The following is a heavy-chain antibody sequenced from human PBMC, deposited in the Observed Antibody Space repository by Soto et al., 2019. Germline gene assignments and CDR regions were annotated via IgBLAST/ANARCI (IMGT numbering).Heavy chain of an antibody. CDR3: AREGVADFWSRYYRYYYLGV. CDR1: GGSFSDNY. V-gene: IGHV4-34*01. D-gene: IGHD3-3*01. Sequence: SETLSLTCAVYGGSFSDNYWSWIRQPPGKGLEWIGEINHSGSTNYNPSLKSRVTISVDTSKSQFSLKLSSVTAADTAVYYCAREGVADFWSRYYRYYYLGVWGKGTTVTVSS. CDR2: INHSGST. J-gene: IGHJ6*03.